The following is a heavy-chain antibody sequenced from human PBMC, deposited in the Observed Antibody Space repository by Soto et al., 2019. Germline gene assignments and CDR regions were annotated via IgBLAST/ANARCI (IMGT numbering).Heavy chain of an antibody. J-gene: IGHJ6*02. V-gene: IGHV4-39*01. CDR2: IYYSGST. Sequence: QLQLQESGPGLVKPSETLSLTCTVSGGSISSSSYYWGWIRQPPGKGLEWIGSIYYSGSTYYNPSLKSRVTISXXTXKSXFSLKLSSVTAADTAVYYCARRGYDILTGYSGMDVWGQGTTVTVSS. CDR3: ARRGYDILTGYSGMDV. CDR1: GGSISSSSYY. D-gene: IGHD3-9*01.